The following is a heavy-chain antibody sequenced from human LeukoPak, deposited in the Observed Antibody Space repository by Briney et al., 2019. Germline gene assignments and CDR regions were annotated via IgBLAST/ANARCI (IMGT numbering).Heavy chain of an antibody. Sequence: SETLSLTCAVYGGSFSGYYWSWIRQPPGKGLEWIGEISHSGSTNYNPSLKSRVTISVDTSKNQFSLKLSSVTAADTAVYYCAAVDYDFWNEGFDIWGQGTMVTVSS. D-gene: IGHD3-3*01. J-gene: IGHJ3*02. V-gene: IGHV4-34*01. CDR3: AAVDYDFWNEGFDI. CDR1: GGSFSGYY. CDR2: ISHSGST.